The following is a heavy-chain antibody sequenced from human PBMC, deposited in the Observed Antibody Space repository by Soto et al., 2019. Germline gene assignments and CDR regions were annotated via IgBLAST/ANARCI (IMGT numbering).Heavy chain of an antibody. V-gene: IGHV3-30-3*01. CDR3: ARDLEPGRYYYYYGMDV. Sequence: GGSLRLSCAASGFTFTSYAMHWVRQAPGKGLEWVAVISYDGSNKYYADSVKGRFTISRDNSKNTLYLQMNSLRAEDTAVYYSARDLEPGRYYYYYGMDVWGQGTTVTVSS. D-gene: IGHD3-3*01. CDR2: ISYDGSNK. CDR1: GFTFTSYA. J-gene: IGHJ6*02.